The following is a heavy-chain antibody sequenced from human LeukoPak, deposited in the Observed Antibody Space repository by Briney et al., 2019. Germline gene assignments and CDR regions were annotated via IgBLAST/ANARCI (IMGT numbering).Heavy chain of an antibody. CDR1: GGSISSYC. CDR3: TTDSGITMVRGVIH. J-gene: IGHJ4*02. Sequence: ETLSLTCTVSGGSISSYCWSWVRQAPGKGLEWVGRIKSKTDGGTTDYAAPVKGRFTISRDDSKNTLYLQMNSLKTEDTAVYYCTTDSGITMVRGVIHWGQGTLVTVSS. CDR2: IKSKTDGGTT. V-gene: IGHV3-15*01. D-gene: IGHD3-10*01.